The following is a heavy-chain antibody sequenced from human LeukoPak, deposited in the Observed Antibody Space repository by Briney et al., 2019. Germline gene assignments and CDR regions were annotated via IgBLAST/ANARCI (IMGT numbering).Heavy chain of an antibody. V-gene: IGHV1-69*06. CDR3: ARGRYYDSSERGAFDI. D-gene: IGHD3-22*01. Sequence: EASVKVSCKPSVGTFSSYAISWVRQAPGHGREGMGGIIPIFGTAKYAQKFQGRVTITADKSTSTAYMELSSLRSEDTAVYYCARGRYYDSSERGAFDIWGEGTMVTVSS. J-gene: IGHJ3*02. CDR2: IIPIFGTA. CDR1: VGTFSSYA.